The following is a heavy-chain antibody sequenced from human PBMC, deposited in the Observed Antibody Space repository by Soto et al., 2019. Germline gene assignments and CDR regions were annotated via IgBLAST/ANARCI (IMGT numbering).Heavy chain of an antibody. CDR1: GFTVSSNY. CDR2: IYSDGST. J-gene: IGHJ4*02. Sequence: EVQLVESGGGLVQPGGSLRLSCAASGFTVSSNYMSWVRQAPGKGLEWVSFIYSDGSTSYAYSATGRLTISIDNSKNTLYLQMRSRIAEDKAVYYCASPGWGSGYHFDYWGQGTLVTVSS. CDR3: ASPGWGSGYHFDY. D-gene: IGHD3-22*01. V-gene: IGHV3-66*01.